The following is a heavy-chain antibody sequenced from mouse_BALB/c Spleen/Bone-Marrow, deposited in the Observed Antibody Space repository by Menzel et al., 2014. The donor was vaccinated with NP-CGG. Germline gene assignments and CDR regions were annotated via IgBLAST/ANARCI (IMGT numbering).Heavy chain of an antibody. V-gene: IGHV14-3*02. J-gene: IGHJ3*01. Sequence: EVQLQQSGAELVKPGASVKLSCTASGFNIKDTYMHWVKQRPEQGLEWIGRIDPANGNTKYDPKLQGKATITADTSSNTAYLQLSSLTSEDTAVYYCAGWELGRAWFAYWGQGTLATVSA. CDR1: GFNIKDTY. CDR3: AGWELGRAWFAY. CDR2: IDPANGNT. D-gene: IGHD4-1*01.